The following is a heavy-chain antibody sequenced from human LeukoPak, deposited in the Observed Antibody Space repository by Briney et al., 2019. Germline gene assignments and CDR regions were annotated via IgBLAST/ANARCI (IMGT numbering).Heavy chain of an antibody. V-gene: IGHV1-69*05. CDR3: ARVGNYGPFDY. Sequence: SVKVSCKASGGIFSSSAISWVRQAPGQGLEWMGRIIPIFGTANYAQKFQGRVTITTDESTSTAYMELSSLRSEDTAVYYCARVGNYGPFDYWGQGTLVTVSS. CDR1: GGIFSSSA. J-gene: IGHJ4*02. CDR2: IIPIFGTA. D-gene: IGHD1-7*01.